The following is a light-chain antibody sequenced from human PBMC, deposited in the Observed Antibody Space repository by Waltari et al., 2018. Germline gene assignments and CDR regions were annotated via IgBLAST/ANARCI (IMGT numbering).Light chain of an antibody. J-gene: IGKJ1*01. CDR2: AAS. Sequence: DILLTQSPSSLSASVVDRVTITCRASQSISNCLNWYQQKPGKAPNLLIYAASSLETGVPSRFSGSGSGTDFTLTISSLQPDDFGTYYCQQSYNTPPVTFGPGTKVDIK. CDR3: QQSYNTPPVT. CDR1: QSISNC. V-gene: IGKV1-39*01.